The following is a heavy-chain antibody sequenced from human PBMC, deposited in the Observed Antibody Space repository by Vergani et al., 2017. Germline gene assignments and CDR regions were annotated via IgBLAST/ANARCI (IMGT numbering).Heavy chain of an antibody. Sequence: QVQLVQSGAEVKKPGSSVKVSCKASGGTFSSYAISWVRQAPGQGLEWMGGIIPIFGTANYAQKFQGRVTMTEDTSTDTAYMELSSLRSEDTAVYYCATDAVGITGTTHYYYYGMDVWGQGTTVTVSS. J-gene: IGHJ6*02. V-gene: IGHV1-69*06. CDR3: ATDAVGITGTTHYYYYGMDV. CDR1: GGTFSSYA. CDR2: IIPIFGTA. D-gene: IGHD1-7*01.